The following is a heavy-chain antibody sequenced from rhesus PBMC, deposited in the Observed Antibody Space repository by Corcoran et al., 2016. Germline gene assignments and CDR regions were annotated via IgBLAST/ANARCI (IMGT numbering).Heavy chain of an antibody. J-gene: IGHJ4*01. CDR2: IYGSGSST. CDR1: GGSISSNY. V-gene: IGHV4S11*01. Sequence: QVQLQESGPGLGKPLETLSLTCAVSGGSISSNYWTWIRPAPGTGLDGIGYIYGSGSSTNNNPPLKSRVTLSVDTSKNQLSLKLSSVTAADTAVYYCARQGSYEDDYGQPLRFVFDYWGQGVLVTVSS. CDR3: ARQGSYEDDYGQPLRFVFDY. D-gene: IGHD3-9*01.